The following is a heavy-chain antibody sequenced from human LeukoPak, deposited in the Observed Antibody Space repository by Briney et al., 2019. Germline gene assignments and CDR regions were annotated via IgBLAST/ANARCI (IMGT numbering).Heavy chain of an antibody. J-gene: IGHJ4*02. D-gene: IGHD1-1*01. Sequence: GGSLRLSCAASGFSFRRYGMIGVRPVPGGGREWGSGISESGGGTFYADSVKGRFTISKDNYKITLFLQMNSLRSEDTAVYYCAKVGIGCVAFANWGQGTQVTVSS. CDR2: ISESGGGT. V-gene: IGHV3-23*01. CDR3: AKVGIGCVAFAN. CDR1: GFSFRRYG.